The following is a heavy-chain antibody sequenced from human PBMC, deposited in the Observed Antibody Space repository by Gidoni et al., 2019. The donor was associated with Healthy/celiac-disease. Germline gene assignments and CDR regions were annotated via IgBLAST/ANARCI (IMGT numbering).Heavy chain of an antibody. CDR1: GFTFRSYA. J-gene: IGHJ4*02. D-gene: IGHD2-21*02. CDR3: ARVGRGAYCGGDCYMLDY. Sequence: QVQLVESGGGVVQPGRSLRLSCAASGFTFRSYALHWVRQAPGKGLEWVAVISYDGSNKYYADSVKGRFTISRDNSKNTLYLQMNSLRAEDTAVYYCARVGRGAYCGGDCYMLDYWGQGTLVTVSS. V-gene: IGHV3-30-3*01. CDR2: ISYDGSNK.